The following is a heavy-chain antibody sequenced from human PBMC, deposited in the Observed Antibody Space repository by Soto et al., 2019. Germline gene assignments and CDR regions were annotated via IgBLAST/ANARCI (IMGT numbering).Heavy chain of an antibody. V-gene: IGHV4-34*01. CDR2: INYSGSA. D-gene: IGHD3-10*01. Sequence: QVQLQQWGAGLLKPSETLSLTCAVHGGSFSAYYWCWIRQPPGKGLEWIGEINYSGSASYNPSLKSLVSLSVDTSKNRFSLKLTSMSAAESAVYYCARGQGGYGSDLNDYWGQGRLVTVSS. J-gene: IGHJ4*02. CDR1: GGSFSAYY. CDR3: ARGQGGYGSDLNDY.